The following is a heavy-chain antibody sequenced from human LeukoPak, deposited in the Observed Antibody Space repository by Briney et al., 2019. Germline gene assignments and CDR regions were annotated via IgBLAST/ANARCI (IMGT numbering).Heavy chain of an antibody. CDR1: GFTFSSYG. D-gene: IGHD1-26*01. CDR3: AKDRGSTTNDY. CDR2: ISYDGSSK. V-gene: IGHV3-30*18. Sequence: GGSLRLSCAASGFTFSSYGMHWVRQAPGKGLEWVAVISYDGSSKYYADSVKGRFTISRDNSKNTLYLQMNSLRAEDTAVYYCAKDRGSTTNDYWGQGTLVTVSS. J-gene: IGHJ4*02.